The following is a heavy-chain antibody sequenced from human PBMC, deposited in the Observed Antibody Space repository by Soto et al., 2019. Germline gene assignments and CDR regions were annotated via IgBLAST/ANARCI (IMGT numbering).Heavy chain of an antibody. CDR2: ISAYNANP. CDR1: GYTCSNLG. V-gene: IGHV1-18*01. J-gene: IGHJ4*02. CDR3: ARENSYFDY. Sequence: QIQLFQSGAEVKKPGASVKVTCKASGYTCSNLGISWVRQGPGQGLEWMGWISAYNANPNYAQKFQGRLTMTADTSTSTAYMELRSLRSDDTAVYYCARENSYFDYWGQGTLVTVAS.